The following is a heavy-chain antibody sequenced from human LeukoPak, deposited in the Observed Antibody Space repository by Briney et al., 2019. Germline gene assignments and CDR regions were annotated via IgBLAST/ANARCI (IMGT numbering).Heavy chain of an antibody. CDR3: AKLDVYDILTGYYKGIEY. CDR1: GFPFSSYA. D-gene: IGHD3-9*01. CDR2: ISGSGGST. Sequence: HPGGSLRLSCAAPGFPFSSYAMSWVRQAPGKGLEWVSAISGSGGSTFYADSVKGRFTISRDNSKNTLYLQMNSLRAEDTAVYYCAKLDVYDILTGYYKGIEYWGQGSLVTVSS. J-gene: IGHJ4*02. V-gene: IGHV3-23*01.